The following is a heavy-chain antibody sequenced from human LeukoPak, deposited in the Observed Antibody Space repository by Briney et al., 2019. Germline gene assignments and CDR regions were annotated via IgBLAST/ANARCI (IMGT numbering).Heavy chain of an antibody. CDR1: GFTFSNAW. D-gene: IGHD2-15*01. Sequence: QAGGSLRLSCAASGFTFSNAWMSWVRQAPGKGLEWVSAISGSGGSTYYADSVKGRFTISRDNSKNTLYLQMNSLRAEDTAVYYCAKAGDIVVVVAADFDYWGQGTLVTVSS. J-gene: IGHJ4*02. CDR3: AKAGDIVVVVAADFDY. CDR2: ISGSGGST. V-gene: IGHV3-23*01.